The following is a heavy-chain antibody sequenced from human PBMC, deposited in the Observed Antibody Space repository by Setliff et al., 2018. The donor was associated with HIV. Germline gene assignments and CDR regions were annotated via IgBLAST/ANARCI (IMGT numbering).Heavy chain of an antibody. Sequence: GGSLRLSCAASGFSFSGYEMNWVRQAPGKGLEWVSYISSSGSTIYYADAVKGRFTISRDNSKNTLYLQMNSLRAEDTAVYYCAKERNPYYYESSVYSWFDPWGQGTLVTVSS. CDR3: AKERNPYYYESSVYSWFDP. CDR2: ISSSGSTI. CDR1: GFSFSGYE. D-gene: IGHD3-22*01. J-gene: IGHJ5*02. V-gene: IGHV3-48*03.